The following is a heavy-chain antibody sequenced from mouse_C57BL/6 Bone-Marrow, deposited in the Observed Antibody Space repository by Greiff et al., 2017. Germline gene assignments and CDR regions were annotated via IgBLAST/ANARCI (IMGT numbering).Heavy chain of an antibody. V-gene: IGHV1-64*01. CDR1: GYTFTSYW. D-gene: IGHD1-1*02. Sequence: QVQLQQPGAELVKPGASVKLSCKASGYTFTSYWMHWVKQRPGQGLEWIGMIHPNSGSTNYNEKFKSKATLTVDKSSSNAYMQLSSLTSEDSAVYYCARLGNYGGAMDYWGQGTSGTVSS. CDR3: ARLGNYGGAMDY. CDR2: IHPNSGST. J-gene: IGHJ4*01.